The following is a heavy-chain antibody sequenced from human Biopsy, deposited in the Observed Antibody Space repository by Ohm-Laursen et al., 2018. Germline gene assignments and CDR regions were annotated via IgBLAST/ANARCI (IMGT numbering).Heavy chain of an antibody. CDR3: ARAAYSSGHKIDS. V-gene: IGHV3-53*01. Sequence: GSLRLSCTASGFTFTTYAMSWVRQAPRKGLEWVSVIYSGDSAYYADSVKGRFTISRDESKNTLYLQMNRLRAEDTAVYHCARAAYSSGHKIDSWGQGTLVTVSS. J-gene: IGHJ4*02. CDR1: GFTFTTYA. CDR2: IYSGDSA. D-gene: IGHD6-25*01.